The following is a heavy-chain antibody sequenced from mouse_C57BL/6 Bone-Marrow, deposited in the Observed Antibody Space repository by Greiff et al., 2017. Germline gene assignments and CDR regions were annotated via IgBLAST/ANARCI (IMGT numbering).Heavy chain of an antibody. J-gene: IGHJ1*03. CDR2: INPNNGGT. D-gene: IGHD1-1*01. Sequence: EVQLQQSGPELVKPGASVKIPCKASGYTFTDYNMDWVKQSHGKSLEWIGDINPNNGGTIYNQKFKGKATLTVDKSSSTAYMELRSLTSEDTAVYYCARTCYGSRYFDVWGTGTTVTVSS. CDR3: ARTCYGSRYFDV. CDR1: GYTFTDYN. V-gene: IGHV1-18*01.